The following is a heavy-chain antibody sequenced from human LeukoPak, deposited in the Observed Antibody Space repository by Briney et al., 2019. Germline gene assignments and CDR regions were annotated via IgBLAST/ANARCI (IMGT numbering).Heavy chain of an antibody. Sequence: SETLSLTCTVSGGSISSSTYTWGWIRQPPGKGLEWIGSIYHSGSTYYNPSLKSRVTISVDTSKNQFSLKLSSVTAADTAVYYCARNLVGATRPFDYWGQGTLVTVSS. CDR1: GGSISSSTYT. J-gene: IGHJ4*02. CDR3: ARNLVGATRPFDY. V-gene: IGHV4-39*07. D-gene: IGHD1-26*01. CDR2: IYHSGST.